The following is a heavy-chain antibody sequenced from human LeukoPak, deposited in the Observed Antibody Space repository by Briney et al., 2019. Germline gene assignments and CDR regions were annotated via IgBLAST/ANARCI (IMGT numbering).Heavy chain of an antibody. CDR1: GFTFSSYA. CDR2: ISYDGSNK. J-gene: IGHJ1*01. V-gene: IGHV3-30*04. Sequence: PGGSLRLSCAASGFTFSSYAMHWVRQAPGKGLEWVAVISYDGSNKYYSDSVKGRFTILRDNSKTTMYLQMNRLRAEATEVKYFSRGYRGLGNEYFQDWGQGTLVTVSS. CDR3: SRGYRGLGNEYFQD. D-gene: IGHD6-19*01.